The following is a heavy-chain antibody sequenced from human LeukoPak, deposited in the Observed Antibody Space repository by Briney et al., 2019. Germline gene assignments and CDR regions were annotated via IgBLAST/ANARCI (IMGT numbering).Heavy chain of an antibody. D-gene: IGHD6-13*01. Sequence: PGGSLRLSCAASGFTFSSYGMHWVRQAPGKGLEWVSYISSSGSTIYYADSVKGRFTISRDNAKNSLYLQMNSLRAEDTAVYYCARDLYSSSYYYGMDVWGKGTTVTVSS. J-gene: IGHJ6*04. V-gene: IGHV3-48*04. CDR1: GFTFSSYG. CDR2: ISSSGSTI. CDR3: ARDLYSSSYYYGMDV.